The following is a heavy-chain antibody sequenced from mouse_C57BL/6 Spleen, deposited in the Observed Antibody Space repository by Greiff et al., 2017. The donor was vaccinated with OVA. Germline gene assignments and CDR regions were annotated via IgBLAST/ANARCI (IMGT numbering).Heavy chain of an antibody. CDR3: ALGYYGRGGDWYFDV. D-gene: IGHD1-1*01. V-gene: IGHV1-64*01. Sequence: VQLQQPGAELVKPGASVKLSCKASGYTFTSYWMHWVKQRPGQGLEWIGMIHPNSGSTNYNEKFKSKATLTVDKSSSTAYMQLSSLTSEDSAVYYSALGYYGRGGDWYFDVWGTGTTVTVSS. CDR1: GYTFTSYW. CDR2: IHPNSGST. J-gene: IGHJ1*03.